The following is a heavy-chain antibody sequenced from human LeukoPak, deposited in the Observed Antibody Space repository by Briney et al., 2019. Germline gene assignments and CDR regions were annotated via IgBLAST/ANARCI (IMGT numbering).Heavy chain of an antibody. V-gene: IGHV5-51*01. Sequence: GESLKISCQGSGYSFSSYWIAWVRQMPGKGLEWMGVIYPGDSDTRYRTSFQGQVTISADKATRTAYLQLSSLRASDTAMYYRARGVGGDWFDPWGQGTLVTVSS. D-gene: IGHD3-16*01. J-gene: IGHJ5*02. CDR2: IYPGDSDT. CDR3: ARGVGGDWFDP. CDR1: GYSFSSYW.